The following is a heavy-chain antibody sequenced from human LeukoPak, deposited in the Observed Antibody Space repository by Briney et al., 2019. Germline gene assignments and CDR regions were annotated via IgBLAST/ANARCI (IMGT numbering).Heavy chain of an antibody. J-gene: IGHJ4*02. V-gene: IGHV3-30-3*01. CDR1: GFTFSSYA. D-gene: IGHD3-16*01. Sequence: GGSLRLSCAASGFTFSSYAMHWVRQAPGKGLEWVAVISYDGSNKYYADSVKGRFTISRDNSKNTLYLQMNSLRAEDTAVYYCAKDRSLSGWGGTVEYYFDYWGQGTLVTVSS. CDR2: ISYDGSNK. CDR3: AKDRSLSGWGGTVEYYFDY.